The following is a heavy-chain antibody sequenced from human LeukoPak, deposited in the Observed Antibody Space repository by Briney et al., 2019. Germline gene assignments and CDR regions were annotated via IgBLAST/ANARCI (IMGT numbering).Heavy chain of an antibody. CDR1: GSTFDDYA. Sequence: GGSLRLSCVASGSTFDDYAMHWVRQAPGKGLEWVAGINWNSVSAVYADSLKGRLTISRDNAKNSLFLQMNSLKTEDTAFYYCAKGARSSSGYTTDWGQGILVTVSS. J-gene: IGHJ4*02. D-gene: IGHD3-22*01. CDR3: AKGARSSSGYTTD. CDR2: INWNSVSA. V-gene: IGHV3-9*01.